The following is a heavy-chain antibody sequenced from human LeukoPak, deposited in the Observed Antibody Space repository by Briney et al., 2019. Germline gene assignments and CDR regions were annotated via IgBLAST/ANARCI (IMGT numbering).Heavy chain of an antibody. CDR3: ARDRGQYYFDY. Sequence: SETLSLTCTASGVSTSSYYWSWLRQPPGKGLEWVGDIYYSGSTNYNPSLKSRVTISVDTSKNQFSLKLSSVTAAETAVYYCARDRGQYYFDYWGQGTLVTVSS. V-gene: IGHV4-59*01. CDR2: IYYSGST. J-gene: IGHJ4*02. CDR1: GVSTSSYY.